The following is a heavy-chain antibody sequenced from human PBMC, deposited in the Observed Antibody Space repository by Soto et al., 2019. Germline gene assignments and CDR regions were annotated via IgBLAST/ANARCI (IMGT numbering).Heavy chain of an antibody. CDR2: IAWNSAII. J-gene: IGHJ6*02. CDR1: GFSFEDYA. D-gene: IGHD3-10*01. V-gene: IGHV3-9*01. CDR3: AKDHYGSAIYGMDV. Sequence: EVQLVESGGGLVQPGRSLRLSCAASGFSFEDYAMHWVRQAPGKGLEWVPGIAWNSAIIGYADSVKGSITISRDNGKKSLYLQMNSLRPEDTALYYCAKDHYGSAIYGMDVWGRGTTVTSSS.